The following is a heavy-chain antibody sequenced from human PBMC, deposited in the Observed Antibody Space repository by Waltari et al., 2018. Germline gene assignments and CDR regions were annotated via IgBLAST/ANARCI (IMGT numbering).Heavy chain of an antibody. Sequence: FSRYWMHLVRQAPGKGLVWVSRMNSDGSSTSYADSVKGRFTISRDNAKNTLYLQMNSLRAEETAVYYCARLRIVGRIDYWGQGTLVTVSS. V-gene: IGHV3-74*01. CDR1: FSRYW. CDR2: MNSDGSST. CDR3: ARLRIVGRIDY. D-gene: IGHD1-26*01. J-gene: IGHJ4*02.